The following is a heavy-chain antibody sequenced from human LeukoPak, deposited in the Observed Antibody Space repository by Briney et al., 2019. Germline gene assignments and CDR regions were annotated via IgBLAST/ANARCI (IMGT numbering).Heavy chain of an antibody. CDR1: GYSISSGYY. J-gene: IGHJ4*02. D-gene: IGHD3-9*01. CDR3: ARDPYYDILTGYFEGRDY. CDR2: IYHSGST. Sequence: SETLSLTCAVSGYSISSGYYWGWIRQPPGKGLEWIGSIYHSGSTYYNPSLKSRVTISVDTSKNQFSLKLSSATAADTAVYYCARDPYYDILTGYFEGRDYWGQGTLVTVSS. V-gene: IGHV4-38-2*02.